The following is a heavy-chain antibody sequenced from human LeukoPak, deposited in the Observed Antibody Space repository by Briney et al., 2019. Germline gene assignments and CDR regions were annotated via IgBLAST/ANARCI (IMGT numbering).Heavy chain of an antibody. CDR3: ARVREVTMVRGVQYYFDY. CDR1: GYTFTSYG. J-gene: IGHJ4*02. CDR2: ISAYNGNT. V-gene: IGHV1-18*01. Sequence: ASVKVSCKASGYTFTSYGISWVRQAPGQGLEWMGWISAYNGNTNYAQKLQGRVTMTTDTSTSTAYMELSSLRSEDTAVYYCARVREVTMVRGVQYYFDYWGQGTLVTVSS. D-gene: IGHD3-10*01.